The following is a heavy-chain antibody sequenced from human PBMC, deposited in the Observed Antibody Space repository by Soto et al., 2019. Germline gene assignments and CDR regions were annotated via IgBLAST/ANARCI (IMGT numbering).Heavy chain of an antibody. CDR1: GFTVNSHV. CDR2: ISGSGDGT. Sequence: VASLRPSCAAPGFTVNSHVMSWVRQAPWKGLEWVSSISGSGDGTYYGDSVKGRFTISRDSSSSTVYLEMKNLRGEDTAVYFCTRSRGFGGMDVWGQGTTVTVSS. V-gene: IGHV3-23*01. J-gene: IGHJ6*02. CDR3: TRSRGFGGMDV. D-gene: IGHD3-22*01.